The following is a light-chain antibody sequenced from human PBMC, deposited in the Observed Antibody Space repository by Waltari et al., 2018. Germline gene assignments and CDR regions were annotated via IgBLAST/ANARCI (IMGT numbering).Light chain of an antibody. J-gene: IGKJ2*03. Sequence: DIQMTKSPSTLSASVGETITITCRASQSISNYLAWYQQKPGKAPKLLIYKASSSGSGVPSRFSGSGSGTEFTLTISSLQPDDFATYYCQQYNTYSSFGQGTKLEIK. CDR1: QSISNY. CDR2: KAS. CDR3: QQYNTYSS. V-gene: IGKV1-5*03.